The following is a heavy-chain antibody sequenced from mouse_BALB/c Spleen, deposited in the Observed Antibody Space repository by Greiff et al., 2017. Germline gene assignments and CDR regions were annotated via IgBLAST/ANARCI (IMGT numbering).Heavy chain of an antibody. Sequence: EVKLVESGGGLVKPGGSLKLSCAASGFTFSSYAMSWVRQSPEKRLEWVAEISSGGSYTYYPDSVKGRFTISRDNAKNTLYLQMSSLTSEDTAMYYCASFTMRYYAMDYWGQGTSVTVSS. D-gene: IGHD1-1*02. CDR2: ISSGGSYT. CDR1: GFTFSSYA. V-gene: IGHV5-6*03. CDR3: ASFTMRYYAMDY. J-gene: IGHJ4*01.